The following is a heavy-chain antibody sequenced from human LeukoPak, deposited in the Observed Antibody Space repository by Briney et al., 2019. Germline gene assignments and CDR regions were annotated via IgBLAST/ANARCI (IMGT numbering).Heavy chain of an antibody. Sequence: GGSLRLSCAASGFTFSSYAMSWVRQAPGKGLEWVPAISGSGGSTYYADSVKGRFTISRDNSKNTLYLQMNSLRAEDTAVYYCAKVLVASYYYDSSGYYYLDYWGQGTLVTVSS. CDR1: GFTFSSYA. CDR2: ISGSGGST. J-gene: IGHJ4*02. D-gene: IGHD3-22*01. CDR3: AKVLVASYYYDSSGYYYLDY. V-gene: IGHV3-23*01.